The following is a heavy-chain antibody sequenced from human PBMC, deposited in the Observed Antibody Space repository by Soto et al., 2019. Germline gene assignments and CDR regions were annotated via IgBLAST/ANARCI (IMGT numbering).Heavy chain of an antibody. CDR2: IKIKTYGGTT. CDR1: GFTFSNPW. Sequence: PGGSLRLSCAASGFTFSNPWINWVRQAPGKGLEWVGRIKIKTYGGTTDYAAPVNGRFTISGDDSKSTVYLQMNSLKTEDTAVYYCTSHPVESRGFYFDYWGQGALVTVSS. J-gene: IGHJ4*02. CDR3: TSHPVESRGFYFDY. D-gene: IGHD3-22*01. V-gene: IGHV3-15*07.